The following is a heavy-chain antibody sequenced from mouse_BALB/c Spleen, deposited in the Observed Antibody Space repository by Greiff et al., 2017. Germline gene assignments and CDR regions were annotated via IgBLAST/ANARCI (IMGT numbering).Heavy chain of an antibody. CDR2: IYPGDGDT. CDR1: GYAFSSYW. CDR3: ARWYDGYTWFAY. Sequence: VQLVESGAELVRPGSSVKISCKASGYAFSSYWMNWVKQRPGQGLEWIGQIYPGDGDTNYNGKFKGKATLTADKSSSTAYMQLSSLTSEDSAVYFCARWYDGYTWFAYWGQGTLVTVSA. V-gene: IGHV1-80*01. J-gene: IGHJ3*01. D-gene: IGHD2-3*01.